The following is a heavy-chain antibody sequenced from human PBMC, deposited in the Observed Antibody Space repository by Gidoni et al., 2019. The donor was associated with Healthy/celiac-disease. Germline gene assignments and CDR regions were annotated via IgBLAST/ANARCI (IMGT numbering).Heavy chain of an antibody. CDR1: GFTFSSYA. D-gene: IGHD4-17*01. J-gene: IGHJ2*01. Sequence: EVQLLESGGGLVQPGGSLRLSCAASGFTFSSYALSWVRQAPGKGLEWVSAISGSGGSTYYADSVKGRFTISRDNSKNTLYLQMNSLRAEDTAVYYCAKDYYGGNSPSYWYFDLWGRGTLVTVSS. CDR2: ISGSGGST. V-gene: IGHV3-23*01. CDR3: AKDYYGGNSPSYWYFDL.